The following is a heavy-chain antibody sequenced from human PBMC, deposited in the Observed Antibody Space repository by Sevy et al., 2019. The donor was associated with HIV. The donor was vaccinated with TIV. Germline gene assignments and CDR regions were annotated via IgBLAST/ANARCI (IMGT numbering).Heavy chain of an antibody. CDR2: IIPIFGTA. D-gene: IGHD3-22*01. CDR3: AREYSSGLSFDY. J-gene: IGHJ4*02. CDR1: GGTFSSYA. V-gene: IGHV1-69*13. Sequence: ASVKVSCKASGGTFSSYAISWVRQAPGQGLEWMGGIIPIFGTANYAQKFQGRVTITADESTSTAYMELSGLRSEDTAVYYCAREYSSGLSFDYWGQGTLVTVSS.